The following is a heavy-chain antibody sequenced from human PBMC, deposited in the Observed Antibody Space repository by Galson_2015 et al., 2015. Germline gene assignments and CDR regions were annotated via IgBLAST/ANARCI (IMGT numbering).Heavy chain of an antibody. CDR2: IYPGDSDT. Sequence: QSGAEVKKPGESLKISCKGSGYSFTSYWIGWVRQMPGKGLEWMGIIYPGDSDTRYSPSFQGQVTISADKSISTAYLQWSSLKASDTAMYYCARRGKHVDTVAAYYFDYWGQGTLVTVSS. D-gene: IGHD5-18*01. V-gene: IGHV5-51*01. CDR3: ARRGKHVDTVAAYYFDY. CDR1: GYSFTSYW. J-gene: IGHJ4*02.